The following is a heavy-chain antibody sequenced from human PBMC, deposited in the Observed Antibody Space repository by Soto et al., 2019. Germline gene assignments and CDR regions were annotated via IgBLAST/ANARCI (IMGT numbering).Heavy chain of an antibody. Sequence: GGSLRLSCAASGFTISDYYMTWIRQAPGKGLEWVSYISSEGTTTYYADSVRDRFPISLDNAKNSVYLQMNSLRADDSGVYYCARDLEGSGSHWLGYNYYAMDVWGQGTTVTVSS. D-gene: IGHD3-10*01. CDR3: ARDLEGSGSHWLGYNYYAMDV. CDR2: ISSEGTTT. J-gene: IGHJ6*02. CDR1: GFTISDYY. V-gene: IGHV3-11*01.